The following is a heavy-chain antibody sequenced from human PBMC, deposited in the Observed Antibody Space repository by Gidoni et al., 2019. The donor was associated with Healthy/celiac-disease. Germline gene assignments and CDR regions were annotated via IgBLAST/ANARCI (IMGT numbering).Heavy chain of an antibody. D-gene: IGHD1-7*01. V-gene: IGHV4-59*01. CDR3: ARITYNWNYVFDY. J-gene: IGHJ4*02. CDR2: IYYSGST. Sequence: QVQLQESGPGLVKPSETLSLTCTVSGGSISSYYWSWIRQPPGKGLEWIGYIYYSGSTNYNPSLKSRVTISVDTSKRQFSLKLSSVTAADTAVYYCARITYNWNYVFDYWGQGTLVTVSS. CDR1: GGSISSYY.